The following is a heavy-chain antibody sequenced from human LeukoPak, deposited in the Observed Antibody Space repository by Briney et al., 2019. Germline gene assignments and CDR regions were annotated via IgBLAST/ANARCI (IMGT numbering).Heavy chain of an antibody. J-gene: IGHJ4*02. CDR3: ARRLVGRGEIDIDY. CDR2: IYNSGTS. Sequence: SETLSLACKVSGDSISKSSYYWGWIRQPPGKGLEWIGSIYNSGTSYYSSSLKSRVTMSVDTSKNQFSLKLSSVTAADTAVYYCARRLVGRGEIDIDYWGQGTLVTVSS. V-gene: IGHV4-39*01. D-gene: IGHD4-17*01. CDR1: GDSISKSSYY.